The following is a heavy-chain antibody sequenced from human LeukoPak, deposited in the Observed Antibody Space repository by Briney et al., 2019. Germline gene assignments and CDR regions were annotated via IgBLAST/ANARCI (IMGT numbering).Heavy chain of an antibody. D-gene: IGHD6-13*01. V-gene: IGHV3-23*01. CDR1: GFTFSSYA. Sequence: SGGSLRLSCAASGFTFSSYAMSWVRQAPGMGLEWVSAISGNSGNTHYADSVKGRFTISRDNSKNTLYLQMNSLRAEDTAIYYCAKPARVGAVDYWGQGTLVTVSS. CDR2: ISGNSGNT. CDR3: AKPARVGAVDY. J-gene: IGHJ4*02.